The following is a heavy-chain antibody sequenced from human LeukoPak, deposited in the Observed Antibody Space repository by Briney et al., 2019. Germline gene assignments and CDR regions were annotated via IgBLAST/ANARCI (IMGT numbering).Heavy chain of an antibody. D-gene: IGHD5-24*01. J-gene: IGHJ4*02. CDR1: GYTFTSYY. CDR2: INPSGGST. V-gene: IGHV1-46*01. CDR3: ARDRRDGYTDEYYFDY. Sequence: ASVKVSCKASGYTFTSYYMHWVRQAPGQGLEWMGIINPSGGSTSYAQKFQGRVTMTRDTSASTVYMELSSLRSEDTAVYYCARDRRDGYTDEYYFDYWGQGTLVTVSS.